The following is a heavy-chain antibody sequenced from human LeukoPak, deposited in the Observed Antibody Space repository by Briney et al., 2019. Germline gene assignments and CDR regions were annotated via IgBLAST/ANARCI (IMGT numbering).Heavy chain of an antibody. CDR1: GYTFSNFW. Sequence: GESLKISCKGSGYTFSNFWIGWVRQMPGKGLECMGIIYPGDSDTRYSPSFQGQVTISADLSISTAYLQWSSLKASDTAIYYCARALYYDSSASYSYYFDSWGQGTLVTVSS. CDR2: IYPGDSDT. D-gene: IGHD3-22*01. J-gene: IGHJ4*02. CDR3: ARALYYDSSASYSYYFDS. V-gene: IGHV5-51*01.